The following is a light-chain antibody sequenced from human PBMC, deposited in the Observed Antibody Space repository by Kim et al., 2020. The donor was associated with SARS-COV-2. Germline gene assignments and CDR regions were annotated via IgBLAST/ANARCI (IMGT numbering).Light chain of an antibody. CDR2: AAS. Sequence: ESVGDRVTINCRASQGVGTYLAWYQQKPGKAPNLLISAASSLQSGVPSRFSGSGSGTDFTLTISSLQPEDFATYYCQQANSFPWTFGQGTKVDIK. J-gene: IGKJ1*01. CDR1: QGVGTY. CDR3: QQANSFPWT. V-gene: IGKV1-12*01.